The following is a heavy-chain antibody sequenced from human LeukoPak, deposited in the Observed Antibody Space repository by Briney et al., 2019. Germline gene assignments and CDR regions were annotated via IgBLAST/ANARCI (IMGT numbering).Heavy chain of an antibody. D-gene: IGHD3-16*01. CDR2: TFAGYSYT. CDR3: ARSANQGGVWV. CDR1: GYNFAPYW. V-gene: IGHV5-51*01. Sequence: GESLKISCQSSGYNFAPYWIVWVRQMPGKGLEWMGITFAGYSYTIYSPSFQGQVTMSVDKSISTAYLQWSSLKASDTAMYYCARSANQGGVWVWGQGTLVTVSS. J-gene: IGHJ4*02.